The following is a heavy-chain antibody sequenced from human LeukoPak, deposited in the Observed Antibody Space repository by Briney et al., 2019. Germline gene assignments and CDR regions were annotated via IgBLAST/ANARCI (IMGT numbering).Heavy chain of an antibody. V-gene: IGHV3-30*02. Sequence: PGGSLRLSCAASKFTFSNYCMSWVRQAPGKGLEWVTFIRYDGSNKYYADSVKGRFTISKDNSKNTLYLQMNSLRAEDTAVYYCTKESESYDSSGSTFDYWGQGTLVTVSS. CDR3: TKESESYDSSGSTFDY. J-gene: IGHJ4*02. D-gene: IGHD3-22*01. CDR2: IRYDGSNK. CDR1: KFTFSNYC.